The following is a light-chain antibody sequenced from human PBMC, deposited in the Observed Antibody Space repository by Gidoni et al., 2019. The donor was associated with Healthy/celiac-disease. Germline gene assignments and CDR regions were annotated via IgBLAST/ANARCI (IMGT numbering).Light chain of an antibody. CDR1: QSLLHSNGYNY. CDR3: MQALQTPRT. V-gene: IGKV2-28*01. CDR2: LGS. Sequence: DIVMTQSPLSLPVTPGETASISCRSSQSLLHSNGYNYLDWYLQKPVQSPQLLIYLGSTRASGVPDRFSGSGSGTDFTLNISRVEAEDFGVYYCMQALQTPRTFGQGTKVEIK. J-gene: IGKJ1*01.